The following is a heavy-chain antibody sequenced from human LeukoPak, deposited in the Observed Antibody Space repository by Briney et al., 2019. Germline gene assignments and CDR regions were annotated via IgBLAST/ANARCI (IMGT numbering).Heavy chain of an antibody. CDR3: ARGIGRYYYDSSGSPWDY. Sequence: ASVKVSCKASGYTFTGYYMHWVRQAPGQGLEWMGWINPNSGGTNYAQKFQGRVTMTRDTPISTAYMELSRLRSDDTAVYYCARGIGRYYYDSSGSPWDYWGQGTLVTVSS. V-gene: IGHV1-2*02. D-gene: IGHD3-22*01. CDR1: GYTFTGYY. J-gene: IGHJ4*02. CDR2: INPNSGGT.